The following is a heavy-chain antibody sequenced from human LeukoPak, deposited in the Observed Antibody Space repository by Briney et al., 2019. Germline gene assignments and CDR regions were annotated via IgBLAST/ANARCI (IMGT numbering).Heavy chain of an antibody. Sequence: GGSLRLSCAASGFTFSSYAMSWVRQAPGKGLEWVSFISGSGGNTYYVDSVKGRFTISRDNSKNTLYLQMNSLRAEDTAVYYCARDHKGYSYGYRRGYSDYYYMDVWGKGTTVTVSS. CDR2: ISGSGGNT. CDR3: ARDHKGYSYGYRRGYSDYYYMDV. J-gene: IGHJ6*03. CDR1: GFTFSSYA. V-gene: IGHV3-23*01. D-gene: IGHD5-18*01.